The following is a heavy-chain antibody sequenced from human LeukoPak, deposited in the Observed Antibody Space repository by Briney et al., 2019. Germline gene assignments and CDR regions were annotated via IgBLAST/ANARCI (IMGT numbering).Heavy chain of an antibody. V-gene: IGHV3-74*01. D-gene: IGHD3-10*01. CDR1: GFTFSSYG. J-gene: IGHJ4*02. CDR3: AKDLHYGSADY. Sequence: GGSLRLSCAASGFTFSSYGMSWVRQAPGKGLVWVSYINPDGSNTNYADSVKGRFTISRDNAKNALYLQMNSLRAEDTAVYYCAKDLHYGSADYWGQGTLVTVSS. CDR2: INPDGSNT.